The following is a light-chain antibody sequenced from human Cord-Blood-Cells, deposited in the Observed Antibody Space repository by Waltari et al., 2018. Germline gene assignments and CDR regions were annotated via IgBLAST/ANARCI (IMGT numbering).Light chain of an antibody. Sequence: EIVLTQSPAPLSLSPGERSTLPCRASQSVSSSYLAWYQQKPGQAPRLIIYGASSRATGIPDRFSGSGYGTDFTLTISRLEPEDFAVYYCQQYGSSPYTFGQGTKLEIK. CDR3: QQYGSSPYT. V-gene: IGKV3-20*01. CDR2: GAS. J-gene: IGKJ2*01. CDR1: QSVSSSY.